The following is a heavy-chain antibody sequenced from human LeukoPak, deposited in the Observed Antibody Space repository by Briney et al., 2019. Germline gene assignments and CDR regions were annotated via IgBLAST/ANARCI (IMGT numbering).Heavy chain of an antibody. CDR1: GYTFSSYS. Sequence: GGSLRLSCVASGYTFSSYSINWVRHAPGKGLEWVSSISVRSNYIYYADSVRGRFSISRDDARDSLYLQMNRLRAEDTAVYFCVRLRRNSDTSGFYYYYDFWGQGTLVTVSS. CDR2: ISVRSNYI. J-gene: IGHJ4*02. D-gene: IGHD3-22*01. V-gene: IGHV3-21*01. CDR3: VRLRRNSDTSGFYYYYDF.